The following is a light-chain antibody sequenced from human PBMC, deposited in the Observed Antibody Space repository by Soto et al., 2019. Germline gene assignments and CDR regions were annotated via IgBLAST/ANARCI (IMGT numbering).Light chain of an antibody. CDR3: QQYGSSGT. CDR2: GAS. J-gene: IGKJ1*01. Sequence: IVLTQSPATLSLSPWERATLSCRASQSVGSYLAWYQHKPGHAPRLLIYGASRRATGSPDRFTGSGSGTDFTLTISSLEPEDFAVYYCQQYGSSGTFGQGTKVDI. V-gene: IGKV3-20*01. CDR1: QSVGSY.